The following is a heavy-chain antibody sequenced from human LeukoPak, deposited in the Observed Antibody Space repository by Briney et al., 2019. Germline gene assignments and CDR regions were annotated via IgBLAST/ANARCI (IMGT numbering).Heavy chain of an antibody. CDR1: GYSFTGHY. V-gene: IGHV1-69*13. J-gene: IGHJ3*02. CDR2: IIPIFGTA. CDR3: ASSNKGYYDIRRDAFDI. D-gene: IGHD3-9*01. Sequence: ASVKVSCKASGYSFTGHYMHWVRQAPGQGLEWMGGIIPIFGTANYAQKFQGRVTITADESTSTAYMELSSLRSEDTAVYYCASSNKGYYDIRRDAFDIWGQGTMVTVSS.